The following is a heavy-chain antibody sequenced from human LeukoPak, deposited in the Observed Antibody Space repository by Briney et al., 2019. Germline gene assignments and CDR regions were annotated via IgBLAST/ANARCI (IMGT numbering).Heavy chain of an antibody. CDR2: IYHSGST. Sequence: SETLSLTCTVSGGSISSGGYYWSWIRQPPGKGLEWIGYIYHSGSTYYNPSLKSRVTISVDRSKNQFSLKLSSVTAADTAVYYCARGYILTGWTGCWGQGTLVTVSS. CDR3: ARGYILTGWTGC. CDR1: GGSISSGGYY. V-gene: IGHV4-30-2*01. D-gene: IGHD3-9*01. J-gene: IGHJ4*02.